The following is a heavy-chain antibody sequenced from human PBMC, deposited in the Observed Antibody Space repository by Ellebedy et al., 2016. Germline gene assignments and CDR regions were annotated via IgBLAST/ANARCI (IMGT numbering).Heavy chain of an antibody. J-gene: IGHJ4*02. CDR3: ARNRITMVRGVIHPFDY. CDR2: INPNSGGT. V-gene: IGHV1-2*02. CDR1: GYTFTGYY. D-gene: IGHD3-10*01. Sequence: ASVKVSXXASGYTFTGYYMHWVRQAPGQGLEWMGWINPNSGGTNYAQKFQGRVTMTRDTSISTAYMELSRLRSDDTAVYYCARNRITMVRGVIHPFDYWGQGTLVTVSS.